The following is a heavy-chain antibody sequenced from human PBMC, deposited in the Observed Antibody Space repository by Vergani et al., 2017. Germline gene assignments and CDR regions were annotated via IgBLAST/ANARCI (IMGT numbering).Heavy chain of an antibody. J-gene: IGHJ4*02. CDR3: ARVLVGVVAAHFDY. Sequence: EVQLVESGGGLVKPGGSLRLSCAASGFTFSSYSMNWVRQAPGKGLEWVSSISSSSSYIYYADSVKGRFTISRDNAKNSLYLQMNSLRPEDTAVYYCARVLVGVVAAHFDYWGQGTLVTVSS. CDR2: ISSSSSYI. CDR1: GFTFSSYS. D-gene: IGHD2-15*01. V-gene: IGHV3-21*01.